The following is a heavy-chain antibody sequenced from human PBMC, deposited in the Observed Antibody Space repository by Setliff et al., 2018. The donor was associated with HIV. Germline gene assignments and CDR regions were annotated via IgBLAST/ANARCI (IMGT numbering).Heavy chain of an antibody. D-gene: IGHD6-19*01. Sequence: PSATLSLTCTVSGGSINRSGYYWGWIRQPPGKGLEWIGSIYYSGSVYYNPALASRVTISVDTSKGQFSLRLSSVTAADTAVYYCARLPRIALSGTFGWFDPWGQGTLVTVSS. CDR3: ARLPRIALSGTFGWFDP. CDR1: GGSINRSGYY. CDR2: IYYSGSV. V-gene: IGHV4-39*07. J-gene: IGHJ5*02.